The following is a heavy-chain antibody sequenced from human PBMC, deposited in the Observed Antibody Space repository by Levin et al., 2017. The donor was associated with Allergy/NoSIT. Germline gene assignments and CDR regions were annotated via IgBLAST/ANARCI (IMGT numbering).Heavy chain of an antibody. V-gene: IGHV4-39*01. J-gene: IGHJ6*02. D-gene: IGHD4-17*01. CDR3: ASPSTVTTFDYYYGMDV. Sequence: GSLRLSCTVSGGSISSSSYYWGWIRQPPGKGLEWIGSIYYSGSTYYNPSLKSRVTISVDTSKNQFSLKLSSVTAADTAVYYCASPSTVTTFDYYYGMDVWGQGTTVTVSS. CDR2: IYYSGST. CDR1: GGSISSSSYY.